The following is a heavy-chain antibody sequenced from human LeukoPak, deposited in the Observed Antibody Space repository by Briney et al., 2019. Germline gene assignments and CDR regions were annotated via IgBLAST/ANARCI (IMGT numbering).Heavy chain of an antibody. CDR3: VRDPQDVFQTTYLDY. CDR1: GFNFSAYT. V-gene: IGHV3-30*04. D-gene: IGHD1-7*01. J-gene: IGHJ4*02. Sequence: GGSLRLSCATSGFNFSAYTVHGVRQAPGKGLEWVALMLGDGEKEHYADSVKGRFTISRDNSKNTVYLQMNSLRPEDTALYFCVRDPQDVFQTTYLDYWGQGTLVTVSS. CDR2: MLGDGEKE.